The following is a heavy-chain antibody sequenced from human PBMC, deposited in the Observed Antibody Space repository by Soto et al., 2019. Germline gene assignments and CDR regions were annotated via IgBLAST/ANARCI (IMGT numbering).Heavy chain of an antibody. CDR1: GYSFTSYW. V-gene: IGHV5-10-1*01. CDR3: ARGAYCSGGSCCYYYYYGMDV. CDR2: IDHSDSYT. J-gene: IGHJ6*02. Sequence: PGESLKISCKGSGYSFTSYWISWVRQMPGKGLEWMGRIDHSDSYTNYSPSFQGHVTISADKSISTAYLQWSSLKASDTAMYYCARGAYCSGGSCCYYYYYGMDVWGQGTTVTVSS. D-gene: IGHD2-15*01.